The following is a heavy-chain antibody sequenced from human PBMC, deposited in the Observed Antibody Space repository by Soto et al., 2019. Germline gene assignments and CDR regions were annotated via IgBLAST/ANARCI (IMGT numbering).Heavy chain of an antibody. D-gene: IGHD6-6*01. CDR2: IKSKTDGGTT. V-gene: IGHV3-15*01. CDR1: GFTFSNAW. CDR3: TTQYSSSEYFQH. Sequence: GGSLRLSCAASGFTFSNAWMSWVRQAPGKGLEWVGRIKSKTDGGTTDYAAPVKGRFTISRDDSKNTLYLQMNSLKTEYTAVYYCTTQYSSSEYFQHWGQGTLVTVSS. J-gene: IGHJ1*01.